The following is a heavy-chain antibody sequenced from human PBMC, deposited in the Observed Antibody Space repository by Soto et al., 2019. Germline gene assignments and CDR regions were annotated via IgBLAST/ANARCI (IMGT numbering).Heavy chain of an antibody. D-gene: IGHD3-9*01. CDR2: IGTSRKYI. CDR1: GYIFSDYS. CDR3: VRDRDWAFDI. V-gene: IGHV3-48*02. Sequence: QPGGSLRLSCAASGYIFSDYSMNWVRQAPGEGLEWVSYIGTSRKYIFYRDSVRGRFTISRDNARNSLYLQLNSLRDEDTAVYYCVRDRDWAFDIWGQGKMVTVSS. J-gene: IGHJ3*02.